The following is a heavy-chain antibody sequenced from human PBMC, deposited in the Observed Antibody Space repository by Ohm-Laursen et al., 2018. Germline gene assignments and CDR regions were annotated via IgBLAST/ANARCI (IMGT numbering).Heavy chain of an antibody. J-gene: IGHJ4*02. Sequence: SQTLSLTCTVSGGSISSYHWTWIRQPPGKELEWIGYISYSGSTNYNPSLESRVTISVDRPNKQFPLKQSSVTAADTAVYYCARHSGAVGAANWGQGTLVTVSS. V-gene: IGHV4-59*08. D-gene: IGHD1-26*01. CDR3: ARHSGAVGAAN. CDR2: ISYSGST. CDR1: GGSISSYH.